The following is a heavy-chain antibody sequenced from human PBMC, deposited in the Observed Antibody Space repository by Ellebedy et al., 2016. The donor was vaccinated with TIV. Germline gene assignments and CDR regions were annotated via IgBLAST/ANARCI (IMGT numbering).Heavy chain of an antibody. Sequence: GGSLRLSXAASGFTFSSYSMNWVRQAPGKGLEWVSSISSSSSYIYYADSVKGRFTISRDNAKNSLYLQMNSLRAEDTAVYYCASHYYGSGSYDYWGQGTLVTVSS. CDR1: GFTFSSYS. V-gene: IGHV3-21*01. J-gene: IGHJ4*02. D-gene: IGHD3-10*01. CDR3: ASHYYGSGSYDY. CDR2: ISSSSSYI.